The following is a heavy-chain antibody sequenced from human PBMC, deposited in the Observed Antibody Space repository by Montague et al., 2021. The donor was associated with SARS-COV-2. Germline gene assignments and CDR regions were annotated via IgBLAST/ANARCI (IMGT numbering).Heavy chain of an antibody. J-gene: IGHJ6*02. V-gene: IGHV3-21*06. CDR2: ISSSSSYI. Sequence: SLRLSCAASGFTFSSYSMNWVRQAPGKGLEWVSSISSSSSYIYYAASVKGRFTISRDNAKNSLYLQMNSLRAEDTAVYYCARGYDFWSGGYYYYYGMDVWGQGTTVTISS. CDR3: ARGYDFWSGGYYYYYGMDV. CDR1: GFTFSSYS. D-gene: IGHD3-3*01.